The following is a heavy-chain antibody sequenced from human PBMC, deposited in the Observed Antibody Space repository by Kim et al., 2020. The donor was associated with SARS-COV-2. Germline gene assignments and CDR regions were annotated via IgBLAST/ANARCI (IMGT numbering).Heavy chain of an antibody. CDR1: GFTFGDYA. CDR3: TRNHYEGHDY. J-gene: IGHJ4*02. V-gene: IGHV3-49*04. D-gene: IGHD4-17*01. Sequence: GGSLRLSCTASGFTFGDYAMSWVRQAPGKGLEWVGFIRSKAYGGTTEYAASVKGRFTISRDDSKSIAYLQMNSLKTEDTAVYYCTRNHYEGHDYWGQGTLVTVSS. CDR2: IRSKAYGGTT.